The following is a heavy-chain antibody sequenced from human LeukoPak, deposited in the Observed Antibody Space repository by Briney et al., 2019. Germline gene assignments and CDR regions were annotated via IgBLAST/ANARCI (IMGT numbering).Heavy chain of an antibody. Sequence: SGGSLRLSCAASGFTFSSYEMNWVRQAPGKGLEWVSYISSSGSTIYYADSVKGRFTISRDNSKNTLYLQMNSLRAEDTAVYYCAKEQSPDYGGNSGDAYYFDYWGQGTLVTVSS. CDR2: ISSSGSTI. D-gene: IGHD4-23*01. CDR1: GFTFSSYE. V-gene: IGHV3-48*03. J-gene: IGHJ4*02. CDR3: AKEQSPDYGGNSGDAYYFDY.